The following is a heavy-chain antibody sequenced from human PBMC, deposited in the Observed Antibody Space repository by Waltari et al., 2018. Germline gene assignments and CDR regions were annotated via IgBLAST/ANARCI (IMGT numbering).Heavy chain of an antibody. D-gene: IGHD3-10*01. CDR1: GFSLSNARMG. J-gene: IGHJ6*03. V-gene: IGHV2-26*01. CDR2: IFSNDEK. Sequence: QVTLKESGPVLVKPTETLTLTCTVSGFSLSNARMGVSCISQPPGKALEWLAHIFSNDEKSYTTSLKSRLTISKDTSKRQVVLTMTNMDPVDTATYYCARIWGRESYYYYYMDVWGKGTTVTVSS. CDR3: ARIWGRESYYYYYMDV.